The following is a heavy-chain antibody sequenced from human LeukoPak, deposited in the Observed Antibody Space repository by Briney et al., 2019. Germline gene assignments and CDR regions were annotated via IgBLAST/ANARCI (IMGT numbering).Heavy chain of an antibody. V-gene: IGHV3-15*01. CDR1: GFTFSNAW. CDR2: IKSKTDGGTT. J-gene: IGHJ4*01. Sequence: PGGSLRLSCAASGFTFSNAWMSWVRQAPGKGLEWVGRIKSKTDGGTTDYAAPVKGRFTISRDDSKNTLYLQMNSLKTEHTAVYYCTTEGIPTVTDGRVYWGQGTLVTVSS. D-gene: IGHD4-17*01. CDR3: TTEGIPTVTDGRVY.